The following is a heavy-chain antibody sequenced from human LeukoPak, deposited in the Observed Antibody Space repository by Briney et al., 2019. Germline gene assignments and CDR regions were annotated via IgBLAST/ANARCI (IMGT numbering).Heavy chain of an antibody. CDR1: GYSISSGYC. CDR2: ISPSGST. V-gene: IGHV4-38-2*01. J-gene: IGHJ4*02. Sequence: SETLSLTCAVSGYSISSGYCWGWIRQPPGKGLEWIGSISPSGSTFYNPSLKSRVTISVDTSKNQFSLKLRSVTAADTAVYYCALSPLGAAGTWSGLFDYWGQGTLVTVSS. D-gene: IGHD6-13*01. CDR3: ALSPLGAAGTWSGLFDY.